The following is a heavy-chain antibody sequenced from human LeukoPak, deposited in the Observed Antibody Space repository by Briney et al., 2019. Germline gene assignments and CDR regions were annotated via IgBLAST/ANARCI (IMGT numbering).Heavy chain of an antibody. Sequence: GGSLRLSCAASGFVFSSYEMNWVRQAPGKGLEWVSYISSSGSTIYYADSVKGRFTISRDNAKNSLYLQMNSLRAEDTAVYYCAELGITMIGGVWGKGTTVTISS. CDR3: AELGITMIGGV. CDR1: GFVFSSYE. CDR2: ISSSGSTI. D-gene: IGHD3-10*02. J-gene: IGHJ6*04. V-gene: IGHV3-48*03.